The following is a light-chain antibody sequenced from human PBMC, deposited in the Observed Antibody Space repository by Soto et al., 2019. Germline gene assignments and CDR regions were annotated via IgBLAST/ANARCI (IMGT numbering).Light chain of an antibody. CDR1: QESGGR. CDR2: AAS. CDR3: LQVYSFPRT. V-gene: IGKV1-12*01. Sequence: IQMTQSPSSLSASVGARITTTCLASQESGGRLAGFQQKPGKAPQYLIQAASILQSGGPSRFSGSGSGTEFILTINNLQPEDFASYFCLQVYSFPRTFGLGTKVDIK. J-gene: IGKJ1*01.